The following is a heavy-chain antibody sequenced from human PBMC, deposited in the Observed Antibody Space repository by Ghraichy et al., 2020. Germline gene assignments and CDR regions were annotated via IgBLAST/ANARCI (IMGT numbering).Heavy chain of an antibody. CDR2: ISAYNGNT. CDR3: ARFRPWDTAMVGGLDY. J-gene: IGHJ4*02. CDR1: GYTFTSYG. Sequence: ASVKVSCKASGYTFTSYGISWVRQAPGQGLEWMGWISAYNGNTNYAQKLQGRVTMTTDTSTSTVYMELRSLRSDDTAVYYCARFRPWDTAMVGGLDYWGQGTLVTVSS. V-gene: IGHV1-18*04. D-gene: IGHD5-18*01.